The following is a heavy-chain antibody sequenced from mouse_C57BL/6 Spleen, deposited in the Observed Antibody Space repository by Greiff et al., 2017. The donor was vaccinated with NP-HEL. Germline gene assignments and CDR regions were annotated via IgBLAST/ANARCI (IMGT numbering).Heavy chain of an antibody. CDR1: GYTFTSYG. D-gene: IGHD1-1*01. V-gene: IGHV1-81*01. CDR3: ARPAITTVVSFYAMDY. CDR2: IYPRSGNT. Sequence: QVTLKVSGAELARPGASVKLSCKASGYTFTSYGISWVKQRTGQGLEWIGEIYPRSGNTYYNEKFKGKATLTADKSSSTAYMELRSLTSEDSAVYFCARPAITTVVSFYAMDYWGQGTSVTVSS. J-gene: IGHJ4*01.